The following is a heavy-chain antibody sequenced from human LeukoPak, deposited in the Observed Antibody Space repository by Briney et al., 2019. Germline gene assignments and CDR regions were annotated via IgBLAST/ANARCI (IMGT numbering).Heavy chain of an antibody. CDR3: AKDRPNYHETNGHYYRRDGDS. Sequence: GGSLRLSCAASGFTFRFYAMSWVRQTPEKGLEWVASMSSSGDVTYYVASVKGRFTISRDNSRYTLYLQMNSLRVEDTAIYYCAKDRPNYHETNGHYYRRDGDSWGQGTLVTVSS. D-gene: IGHD3-22*01. V-gene: IGHV3-23*01. CDR1: GFTFRFYA. CDR2: MSSSGDVT. J-gene: IGHJ5*01.